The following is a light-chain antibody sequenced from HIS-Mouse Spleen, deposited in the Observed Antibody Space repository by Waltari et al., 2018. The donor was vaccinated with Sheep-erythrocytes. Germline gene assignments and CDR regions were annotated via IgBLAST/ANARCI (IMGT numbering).Light chain of an antibody. CDR3: GSYTWV. J-gene: IGLJ3*02. CDR1: SRAVVGYNY. V-gene: IGLV2-11*02. Sequence: QSALTQPRSVSGSPGQSVTISCTGTSRAVVGYNYVSWYQPHPGKAPKPMIYDVRKRPSGVPDRFSGSKSGNTASLTISGLQAEDEADYYAGSYTWVFGGGTKLTVL. CDR2: DVR.